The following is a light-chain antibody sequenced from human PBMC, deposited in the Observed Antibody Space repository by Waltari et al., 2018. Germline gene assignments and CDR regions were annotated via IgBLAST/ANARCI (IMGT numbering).Light chain of an antibody. V-gene: IGKV1-33*01. CDR2: RAS. J-gene: IGKJ4*01. CDR1: QGISNW. CDR3: QQHDNSPLT. Sequence: DIQMTQSPSSLSASVGDRVTITCRASQGISNWLAWYQQKPGKAPKLLIYRASNLETGVPSRFSGSGSGTDFTLTISSLQPEDIAIYYCQQHDNSPLTFGGGTKVEIK.